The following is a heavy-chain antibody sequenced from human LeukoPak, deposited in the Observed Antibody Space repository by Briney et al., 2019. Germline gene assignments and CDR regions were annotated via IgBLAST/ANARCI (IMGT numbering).Heavy chain of an antibody. CDR3: ARDLAQWLRHNWFDP. CDR2: INQDGSEK. J-gene: IGHJ5*02. CDR1: GFTFSNFW. V-gene: IGHV3-7*01. D-gene: IGHD5-12*01. Sequence: GGSLRLSCAAPGFTFSNFWASWVRQAPGKGLEWVANINQDGSEKYYVDSVKGRFTISRDNAKNSLYLQMNSLRVEDTAVYYCARDLAQWLRHNWFDPWGQGTLVTVSS.